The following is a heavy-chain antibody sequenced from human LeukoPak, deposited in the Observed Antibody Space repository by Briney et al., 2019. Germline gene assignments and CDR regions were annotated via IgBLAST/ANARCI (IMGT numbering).Heavy chain of an antibody. Sequence: GGTLRLSCAASGFTFSSYGMSWVRQAPGKGLEWVSAISGSGGSTYYADSVKGRFTISRDNSKNTLYLQMNSLRAEDTAVYYCARDGSGRVPEMSAPDYWGQGTLVTVSS. D-gene: IGHD3-10*01. J-gene: IGHJ4*02. CDR2: ISGSGGST. CDR3: ARDGSGRVPEMSAPDY. V-gene: IGHV3-23*01. CDR1: GFTFSSYG.